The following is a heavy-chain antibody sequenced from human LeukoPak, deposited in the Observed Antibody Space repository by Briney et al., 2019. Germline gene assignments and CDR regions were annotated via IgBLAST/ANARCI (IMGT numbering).Heavy chain of an antibody. CDR1: GGSISSSSHY. V-gene: IGHV4-39*01. J-gene: IGHJ4*02. CDR3: ASGWDQFDD. Sequence: KPSETLSLTCTASGGSISSSSHYWGWIRQPPGKGLEWIGCIYYSGSTYYNPSLKSRVTISVDTSKNNFSLKLSSVTAADTAMYYCASGWDQFDDWGQGTLVTVSS. CDR2: IYYSGST. D-gene: IGHD1-26*01.